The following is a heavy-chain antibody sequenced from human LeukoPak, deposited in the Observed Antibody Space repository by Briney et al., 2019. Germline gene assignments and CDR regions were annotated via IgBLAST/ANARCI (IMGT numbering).Heavy chain of an antibody. Sequence: SVKVSCKASGYTFTSYGISWVRQAPGQGLEWMGRIISILGIANYAQKFQGRVTITADKSTSTAYMELSSLRSEDTAVYYCARDQDYYDSSGYPYYFDYWGQGTLVTVSS. V-gene: IGHV1-69*04. CDR1: GYTFTSYG. CDR2: IISILGIA. J-gene: IGHJ4*02. D-gene: IGHD3-22*01. CDR3: ARDQDYYDSSGYPYYFDY.